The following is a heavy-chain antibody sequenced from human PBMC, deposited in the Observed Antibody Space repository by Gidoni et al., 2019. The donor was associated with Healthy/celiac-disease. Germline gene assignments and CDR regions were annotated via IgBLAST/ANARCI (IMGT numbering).Heavy chain of an antibody. CDR2: IYYSGST. CDR1: GGSISSGGYY. V-gene: IGHV4-31*03. CDR3: ARDTSYTSYYYYYGMDV. Sequence: QVQLQESGPGLVKPSQTLSLTCTVPGGSISSGGYYWSWIRQHPGKGLEWIGYIYYSGSTYYNPSLKSRVTISVDTSKNQFSLKLSSVTAADTAVYYCARDTSYTSYYYYYGMDVWGQGTTVTVSS. J-gene: IGHJ6*02. D-gene: IGHD2-2*02.